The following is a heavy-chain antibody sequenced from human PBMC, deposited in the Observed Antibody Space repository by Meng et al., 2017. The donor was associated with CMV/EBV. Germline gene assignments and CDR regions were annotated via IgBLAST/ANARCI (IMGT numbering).Heavy chain of an antibody. Sequence: GESLKISCAASGFTFSNAWMSWVRQAPGKGLEWVGRIKSKTDGGTTDYAAPVKGRFTISRDDSKNTLYLQMNSLRAEDTALYHCARVSSPEYYYGMDVWGQGTTVTVSS. CDR1: GFTFSNAW. CDR3: ARVSSPEYYYGMDV. J-gene: IGHJ6*02. V-gene: IGHV3-15*05. CDR2: IKSKTDGGTT.